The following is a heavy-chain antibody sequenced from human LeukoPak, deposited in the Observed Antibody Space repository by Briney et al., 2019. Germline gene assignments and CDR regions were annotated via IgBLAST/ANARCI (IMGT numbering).Heavy chain of an antibody. Sequence: GGSLRLSCAASGFTFSSYGMSRVRQAPGKGLVWVSRLNSDGSSTNYADSVKGRFTISRDNAKNTLYLQMNSLRDEDTAVFYCARSRYDYIWGIDYWGQGTLVTISS. CDR2: LNSDGSST. D-gene: IGHD3-16*01. CDR1: GFTFSSYG. J-gene: IGHJ4*02. V-gene: IGHV3-74*01. CDR3: ARSRYDYIWGIDY.